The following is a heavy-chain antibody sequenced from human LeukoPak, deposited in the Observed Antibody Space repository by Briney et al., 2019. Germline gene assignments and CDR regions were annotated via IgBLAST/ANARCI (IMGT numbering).Heavy chain of an antibody. Sequence: SETQSLTCTVSGASISSYYWSWIRQPPGKGLEWIGYIYYSGSTNYNPSLKSRVTISADTSKNQFSLKLSSVTAADTAVYYCARHYPEAAAGTFDYWGQGTLVTVSS. CDR3: ARHYPEAAAGTFDY. J-gene: IGHJ4*02. D-gene: IGHD6-13*01. V-gene: IGHV4-59*08. CDR1: GASISSYY. CDR2: IYYSGST.